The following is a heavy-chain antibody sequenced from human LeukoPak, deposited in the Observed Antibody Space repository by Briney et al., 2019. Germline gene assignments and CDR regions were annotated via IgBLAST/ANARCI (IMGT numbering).Heavy chain of an antibody. J-gene: IGHJ4*02. V-gene: IGHV3-30*18. CDR1: GFTFSSYG. CDR3: AKDLTVSLLWFGVFPGFDY. CDR2: ISYDGSNK. Sequence: QSGGSLRLSCAASGFTFSSYGMHWVRQAPGKGLEWVAVISYDGSNKYYADSVKGRFTISRDNSKNTLYLQMNSLRAEDTAVYYCAKDLTVSLLWFGVFPGFDYWGQGTLVTVSS. D-gene: IGHD3-10*01.